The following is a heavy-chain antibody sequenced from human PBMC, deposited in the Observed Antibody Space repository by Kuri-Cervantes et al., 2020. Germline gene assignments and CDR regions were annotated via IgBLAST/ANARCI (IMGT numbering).Heavy chain of an antibody. CDR1: GGSFSGYY. Sequence: SETLSLTCAVYGGSFSGYYWSWTRQPPGKGLEWIGEINHSGSTNYNPSLKSRVTISVDTSKNQFSLKLSSVTAADTAVYYCAREYYYYMDNWGKGTTVTVSS. J-gene: IGHJ6*03. CDR3: AREYYYYMDN. CDR2: INHSGST. V-gene: IGHV4-34*01.